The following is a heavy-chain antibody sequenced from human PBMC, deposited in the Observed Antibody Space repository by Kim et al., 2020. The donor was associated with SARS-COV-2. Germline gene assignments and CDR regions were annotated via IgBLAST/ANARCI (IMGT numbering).Heavy chain of an antibody. J-gene: IGHJ4*02. CDR1: GGSISSSSYY. D-gene: IGHD4-17*01. CDR3: ARLHSGDFGNYYFDY. Sequence: SETLSLTCAVSGGSISSSSYYWGWIRQPPGKGLEWIGSIYYSGSTYYNPSLKSRVTISVDTSKNQFSQKLSSVTAADTAVYYCARLHSGDFGNYYFDYWGQGNLVTVSS. V-gene: IGHV4-39*01. CDR2: IYYSGST.